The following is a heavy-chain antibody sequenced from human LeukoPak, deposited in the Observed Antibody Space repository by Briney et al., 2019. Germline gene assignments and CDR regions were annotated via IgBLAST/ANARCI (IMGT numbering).Heavy chain of an antibody. J-gene: IGHJ4*02. V-gene: IGHV3-23*01. CDR1: GFTFSSYA. CDR3: PKGIAAAGTDYFDN. CDR2: ISGSGGST. Sequence: GGSLRLSWAASGFTFSSYAMSGVRQAQGKGLQWVSAISGSGGSTYYADSVKGRFTISRDNSKNTLYLQMNSLRAEDTAVYYCPKGIAAAGTDYFDNWGQGTLVTVSS. D-gene: IGHD6-13*01.